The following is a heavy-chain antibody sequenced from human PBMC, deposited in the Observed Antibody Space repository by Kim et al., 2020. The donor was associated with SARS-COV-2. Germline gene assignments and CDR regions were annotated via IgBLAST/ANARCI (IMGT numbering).Heavy chain of an antibody. D-gene: IGHD3-22*01. V-gene: IGHV3-23*01. J-gene: IGHJ1*01. Sequence: GGSLRLSCAGSGFTFSSYAMSWVRQAPGKGLEWVSAISGSGGSTYYADSVKGRFTISRDNSKNTLYLQMNSLRAEDTAVYYCAKIPYYYDSSGFEYFQHWGQGTLVTVFS. CDR3: AKIPYYYDSSGFEYFQH. CDR1: GFTFSSYA. CDR2: ISGSGGST.